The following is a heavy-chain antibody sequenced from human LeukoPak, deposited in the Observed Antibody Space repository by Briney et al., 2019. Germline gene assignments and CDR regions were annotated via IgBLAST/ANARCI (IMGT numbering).Heavy chain of an antibody. CDR2: ISSSGSS. CDR1: SGSVSSSRYY. CDR3: ARGGWYIDL. J-gene: IGHJ2*01. Sequence: SETLSLTCPVSSGSVSSSRYYWSWIRQPPGKGLEFIGYISSSGSSSDYNPSLKSRDTISIDTSKNQFSLKLSSVTAADTAVYYCARGGWYIDLWGRGTLVTVAS. V-gene: IGHV4-61*01.